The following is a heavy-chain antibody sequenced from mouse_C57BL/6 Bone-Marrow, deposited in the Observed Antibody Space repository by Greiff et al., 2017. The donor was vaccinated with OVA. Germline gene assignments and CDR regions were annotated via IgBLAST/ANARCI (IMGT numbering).Heavy chain of an antibody. CDR1: GYTFTSYW. D-gene: IGHD2-3*01. V-gene: IGHV1-59*01. Sequence: QVQLQQPGAELVRPGTSVKLSCKASGYTFTSYWMHWVKQRPGQGLEWIGVIDPSDSYTNYNQKFKGKATLTVDTSSSTAYMQLSSLTSEDSAVYYCARASSYDGYYPFAYWGQGTLVTVSA. CDR3: ARASSYDGYYPFAY. J-gene: IGHJ3*01. CDR2: IDPSDSYT.